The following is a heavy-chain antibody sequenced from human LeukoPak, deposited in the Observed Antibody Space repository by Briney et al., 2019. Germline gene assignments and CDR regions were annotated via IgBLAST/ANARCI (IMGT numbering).Heavy chain of an antibody. CDR1: GYTFTSYY. CDR3: ARDPSRVTTPEYNWFDP. J-gene: IGHJ5*02. V-gene: IGHV1-46*01. D-gene: IGHD4-17*01. Sequence: ASVKVFCKASGYTFTSYYMHWVRQAPGQGLEWMGIINPSGGSTSYAQKFQGRVTMTRDTSTSTVYMELSSLRSEDTAVYYCARDPSRVTTPEYNWFDPWGQGTLVTVSS. CDR2: INPSGGST.